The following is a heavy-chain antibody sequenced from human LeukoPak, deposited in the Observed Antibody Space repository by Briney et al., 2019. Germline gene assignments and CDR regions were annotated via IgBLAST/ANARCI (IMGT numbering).Heavy chain of an antibody. CDR2: ISSSSSYI. Sequence: PGGSLRLSCAASGFTFSSYAMHWVRQAPGKGLEWVSYISSSSSYIYYADSVKGRFTISRDNAKNSLYLQMNSLRAEDTGVYYCARARTHWNYQSWGQGTLVTVSS. CDR1: GFTFSSYA. CDR3: ARARTHWNYQS. V-gene: IGHV3-21*05. D-gene: IGHD1-7*01. J-gene: IGHJ5*02.